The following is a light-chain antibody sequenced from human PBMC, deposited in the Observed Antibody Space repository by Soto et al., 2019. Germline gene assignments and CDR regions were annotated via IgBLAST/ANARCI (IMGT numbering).Light chain of an antibody. CDR1: SGHSNYA. CDR3: QTWGTGIHVV. V-gene: IGLV4-69*01. CDR2: LNSDGSH. J-gene: IGLJ2*01. Sequence: QPVLTQSPSASASLGASVKLTCTLSSGHSNYAITWHQQQPEKGPRYLMRLNSDGSHSKGDGIPDRFSCSSSGAERYLTISSLQSEDEADYYCQTWGTGIHVVFGGGTKVTVL.